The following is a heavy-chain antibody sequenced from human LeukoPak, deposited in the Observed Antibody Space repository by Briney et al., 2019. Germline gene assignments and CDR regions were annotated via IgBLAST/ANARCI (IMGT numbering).Heavy chain of an antibody. D-gene: IGHD3-22*01. CDR3: ARASYYYDTSGLGAFDI. CDR1: GFIFNDHA. CDR2: ITWDSTNT. Sequence: GGSLRLPCAASGFIFNDHAMYWVRQPPGKGPEWVSAITWDSTNTGYADSVKGRFTISRDNAKNSLYLQMNSLRPEDTALYYCARASYYYDTSGLGAFDIWGQGTMVTVSS. V-gene: IGHV3-9*01. J-gene: IGHJ3*02.